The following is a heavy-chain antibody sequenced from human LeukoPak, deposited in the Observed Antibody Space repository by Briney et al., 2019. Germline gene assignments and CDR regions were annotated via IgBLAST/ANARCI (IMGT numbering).Heavy chain of an antibody. CDR3: AKDYGSGSYYPTTLDY. V-gene: IGHV3-23*01. D-gene: IGHD3-10*01. Sequence: GGSLRLSCAASGFTLSSYAMSWVRQAPGKGLEWVSAISGSGGSTYYADSVKGRFTISRDNSKNTLYLQMNSLRAEDTAVYYCAKDYGSGSYYPTTLDYWGQGTLVTVSS. J-gene: IGHJ4*02. CDR2: ISGSGGST. CDR1: GFTLSSYA.